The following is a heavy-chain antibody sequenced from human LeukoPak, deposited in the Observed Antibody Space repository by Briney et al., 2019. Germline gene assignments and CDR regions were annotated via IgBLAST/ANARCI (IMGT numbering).Heavy chain of an antibody. D-gene: IGHD6-19*01. V-gene: IGHV3-23*01. CDR3: AKVSISSGWYSAFDY. CDR2: ISGSGGST. Sequence: PGGSLRLSCAASGFTFSSYAMSWVRQAPGKGLEWVSAISGSGGSTYYADSAKGRFTISRDNSKNTLYLQMNSLRAEDTAVYYCAKVSISSGWYSAFDYWGQGTLVTVSS. J-gene: IGHJ4*02. CDR1: GFTFSSYA.